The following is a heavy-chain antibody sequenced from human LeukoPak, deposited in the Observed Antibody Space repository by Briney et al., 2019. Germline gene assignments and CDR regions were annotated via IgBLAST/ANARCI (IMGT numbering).Heavy chain of an antibody. CDR1: GGSISSSSYY. J-gene: IGHJ4*02. V-gene: IGHV4-39*01. Sequence: KTSETLSLTCTVSGGSISSSSYYWGWIRQPPGKGLEWIGSIYYSGSTYYNPSLKSRVTISVDTSKNQFSLKLSSVTAADTAVYYCARLGYCSGGSCYSENWGQGTLVTVSS. D-gene: IGHD2-15*01. CDR3: ARLGYCSGGSCYSEN. CDR2: IYYSGST.